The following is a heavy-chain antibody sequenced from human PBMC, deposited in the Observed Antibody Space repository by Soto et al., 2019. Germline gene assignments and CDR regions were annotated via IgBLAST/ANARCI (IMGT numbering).Heavy chain of an antibody. CDR1: VGSSRAYH. Sequence: SETLSLTCSVYVGSSRAYHWSWIRQSPGEGLEWIGEFSYSGSLNYNPSLKRRVAVSLDTSTDHFSLTMTSVTAADTGVYFCAGGPWYWSFALWGRGTLVTVSS. CDR3: AGGPWYWSFAL. J-gene: IGHJ2*01. V-gene: IGHV4-34*01. CDR2: FSYSGSL. D-gene: IGHD1-20*01.